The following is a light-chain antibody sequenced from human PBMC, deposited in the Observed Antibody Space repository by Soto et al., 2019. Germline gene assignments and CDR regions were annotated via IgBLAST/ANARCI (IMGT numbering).Light chain of an antibody. CDR3: QQYNGWPIT. CDR2: GAS. J-gene: IGKJ5*01. V-gene: IGKV3-15*01. Sequence: EIVMTHSPGTLSVSPCERVALSCRASQSVGNNLAWHQQKPGQAPRLLIYGASTRATGFPARFSGSGSGTEFTLTISSLQSEDFAVYYCQQYNGWPITFGQGTRLEIK. CDR1: QSVGNN.